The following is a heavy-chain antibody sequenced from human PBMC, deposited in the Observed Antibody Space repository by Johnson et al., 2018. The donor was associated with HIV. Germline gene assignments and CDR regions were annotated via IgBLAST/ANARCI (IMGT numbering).Heavy chain of an antibody. CDR3: SSPWYYDMNAFDI. V-gene: IGHV3-30*03. J-gene: IGHJ3*02. Sequence: QMSLVESGGGVVQPGRSLRPSCAASGFTFSSFGMHWVRQAPGKGLEWVAVISYDGSNNYYADSVNGRFTIYRDNSKNTVYLQMNSLIPEDTAVYYCSSPWYYDMNAFDIWGQGTLVTVSS. CDR1: GFTFSSFG. CDR2: ISYDGSNN. D-gene: IGHD3-22*01.